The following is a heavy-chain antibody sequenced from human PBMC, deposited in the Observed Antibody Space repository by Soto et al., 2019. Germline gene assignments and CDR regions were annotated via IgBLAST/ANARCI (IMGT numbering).Heavy chain of an antibody. D-gene: IGHD3-9*01. CDR1: GYTFTSYG. CDR3: ARTYYDILTGLGLDV. Sequence: ASVKVSCKASGYTFTSYGIIWVRQAPGQGLEWMGWISAYNGNTNYAQKLQGRVTMTTDTSTSTAYMELRSLRSDDTAVYYCARTYYDILTGLGLDVWGKGTTVTVSS. J-gene: IGHJ6*04. CDR2: ISAYNGNT. V-gene: IGHV1-18*01.